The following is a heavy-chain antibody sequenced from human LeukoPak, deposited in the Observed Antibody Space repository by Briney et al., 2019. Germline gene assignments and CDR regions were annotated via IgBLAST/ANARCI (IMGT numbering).Heavy chain of an antibody. CDR2: IRYDGSIK. J-gene: IGHJ4*02. D-gene: IGHD1-7*01. CDR3: AKALYGTIDDY. Sequence: GGSLRLSCAASGFTFSSYGMHWVRQAPGKGLEWVAFIRYDGSIKYYADSVKGRFTISRDNSKNTLYLQMNSLRAEDTAVYYCAKALYGTIDDYWGQGTLVTVSS. V-gene: IGHV3-30*02. CDR1: GFTFSSYG.